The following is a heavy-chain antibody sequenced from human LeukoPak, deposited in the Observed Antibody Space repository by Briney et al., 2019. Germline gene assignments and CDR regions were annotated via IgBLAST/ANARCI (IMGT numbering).Heavy chain of an antibody. CDR3: ARDKALVIGVGATTDAFDI. D-gene: IGHD1-26*01. J-gene: IGHJ3*02. CDR2: ISSSSSTI. Sequence: GGSLRLSCAASGFTFSSYSINWVRQAPGKGLEWVSYISSSSSTIYYADSVKGRFTISRDNAKNSLYLQINSLRAEDTAVYYCARDKALVIGVGATTDAFDIWGQGTMVTVSS. CDR1: GFTFSSYS. V-gene: IGHV3-48*01.